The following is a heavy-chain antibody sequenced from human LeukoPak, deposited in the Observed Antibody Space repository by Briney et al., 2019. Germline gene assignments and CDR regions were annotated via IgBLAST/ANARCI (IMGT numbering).Heavy chain of an antibody. V-gene: IGHV5-51*01. CDR2: IYPGDSDT. Sequence: GESLKISCKGSGYSFTSYWIGWVRQMPGKGLEWMGIIYPGDSDTRYSPSFQGQVTISADKSISTAYLQWSSLKASDTAMYYCARVVAGQLLIYYYYGMDVWGQGTTVTVSS. CDR3: ARVVAGQLLIYYYYGMDV. J-gene: IGHJ6*02. CDR1: GYSFTSYW. D-gene: IGHD2-2*01.